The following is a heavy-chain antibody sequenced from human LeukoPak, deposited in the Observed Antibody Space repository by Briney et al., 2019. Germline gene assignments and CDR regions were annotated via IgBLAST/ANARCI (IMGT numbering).Heavy chain of an antibody. CDR2: ISSSGSYT. J-gene: IGHJ4*02. CDR1: GLSYSDSY. D-gene: IGHD6-19*01. V-gene: IGHV3-11*06. Sequence: GGSLRLSCAASGLSYSDSYMTWIRQAPGKGLEWVSYISSSGSYTNYADSVKGRFTISRDNAKNSLHLEMNSLRAEDTAVYYCAREIVSAVAGNYDYWGQGTLVTVSS. CDR3: AREIVSAVAGNYDY.